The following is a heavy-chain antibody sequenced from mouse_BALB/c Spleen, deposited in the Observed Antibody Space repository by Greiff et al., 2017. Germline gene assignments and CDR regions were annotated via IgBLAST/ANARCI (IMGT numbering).Heavy chain of an antibody. D-gene: IGHD2-14*01. V-gene: IGHV2-9*02. CDR1: GFSLTSYG. Sequence: VKVVESGPGLVAPSQSLSITCTVSGFSLTSYGVHWVRQPPGKGLEWLGVIWAGGSTNYNSALMSRLSISKDNSKSQVFLKMNSLQTDDTAMYYGARDKDRSFAYWGQGTLVTVSA. CDR3: ARDKDRSFAY. CDR2: IWAGGST. J-gene: IGHJ3*01.